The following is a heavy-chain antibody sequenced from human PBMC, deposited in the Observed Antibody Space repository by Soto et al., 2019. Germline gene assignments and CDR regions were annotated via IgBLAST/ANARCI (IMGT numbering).Heavy chain of an antibody. Sequence: ASVKVSCKASGYTFTSYGISWVRQAPGQGLEWMGWISAYNGNTNYAQKLQGRLTMTTDTSTSTAYMELRSLRSDDTAVYYCARLGLYSSGWPYYYYYGMDVWGQGTTVTVSS. CDR1: GYTFTSYG. CDR2: ISAYNGNT. CDR3: ARLGLYSSGWPYYYYYGMDV. V-gene: IGHV1-18*01. D-gene: IGHD6-19*01. J-gene: IGHJ6*02.